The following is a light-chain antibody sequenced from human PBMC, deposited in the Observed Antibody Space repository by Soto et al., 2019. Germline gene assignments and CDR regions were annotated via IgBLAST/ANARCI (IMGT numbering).Light chain of an antibody. J-gene: IGLJ2*01. CDR3: SSYTSSSPYVV. V-gene: IGLV2-14*03. CDR2: DVT. CDR1: SSDVGGYNY. Sequence: QSALTQPASVSGSPGQLITISCTGTSSDVGGYNYVSWYQQHPGKAPKLMIYDVTNRPSGFSNRFSGSKSGNTASLTISGLQAEDEANYYCSSYTSSSPYVVFGGGTKLTVL.